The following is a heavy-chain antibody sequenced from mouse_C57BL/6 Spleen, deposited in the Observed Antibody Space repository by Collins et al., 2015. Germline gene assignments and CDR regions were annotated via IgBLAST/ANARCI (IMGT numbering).Heavy chain of an antibody. Sequence: EVQLQQSGAELVRPGASVKLSCTASGFNIKDDCMHWVKQRPEQGLEWIGWIDPENGDTEYASKFQGKATITADTSSNTAYLQLSSLTSADTAVYYCTTGGYRWDAMGYWGQGTSVTVSS. CDR2: IDPENGDT. J-gene: IGHJ4*01. V-gene: IGHV14-4*01. CDR3: TTGGYRWDAMGY. CDR1: GFNIKDDC. D-gene: IGHD2-12*01.